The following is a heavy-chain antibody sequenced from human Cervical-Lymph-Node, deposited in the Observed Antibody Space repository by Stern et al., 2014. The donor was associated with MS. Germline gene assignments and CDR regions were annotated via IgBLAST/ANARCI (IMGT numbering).Heavy chain of an antibody. CDR1: GFTFTSHG. V-gene: IGHV3-33*08. D-gene: IGHD2-8*01. CDR3: VREDGDFDY. Sequence: QMQLVQSGGGVDQPGGSLRLSCAASGFTFTSHGMNWVRQAPGKGLEWVAGIWHDENNNAYAEYVQGRFTISRNNSNNTLSLQMNSLRAEDTAVYYCVREDGDFDYWGQGTLVTVSS. J-gene: IGHJ4*02. CDR2: IWHDENNN.